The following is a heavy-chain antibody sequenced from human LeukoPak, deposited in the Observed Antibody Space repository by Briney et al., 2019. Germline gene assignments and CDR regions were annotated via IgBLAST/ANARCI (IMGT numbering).Heavy chain of an antibody. J-gene: IGHJ6*02. V-gene: IGHV4-34*01. CDR1: GGSFSGYY. CDR2: INHSGST. D-gene: IGHD5-18*01. Sequence: ASETLSLTCAVYGGSFSGYYWSWIRQPPGKGLEWIGEINHSGSTNYNPSLKSRVTTSVDTSKNQFSLKLSSVTAADTAVYYCARLGTAMYYYYYGMDVWGQGTTVTVSS. CDR3: ARLGTAMYYYYYGMDV.